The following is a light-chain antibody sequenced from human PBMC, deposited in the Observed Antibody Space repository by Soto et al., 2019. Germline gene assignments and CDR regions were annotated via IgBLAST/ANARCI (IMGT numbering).Light chain of an antibody. CDR3: QQYGSSPRT. Sequence: EVVLSQSPGNLSLSPGERATLSYRASQSVSSSYLAWYQQKPGQAPRLLIYGASSRATGIPDRFSGSGSGTDFTLTISRLEPEDFAVYYCQQYGSSPRTFGQGSKVDIK. CDR1: QSVSSSY. CDR2: GAS. V-gene: IGKV3-20*01. J-gene: IGKJ1*01.